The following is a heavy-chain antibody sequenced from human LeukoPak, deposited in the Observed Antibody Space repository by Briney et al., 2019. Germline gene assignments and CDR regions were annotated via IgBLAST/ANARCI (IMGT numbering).Heavy chain of an antibody. J-gene: IGHJ4*02. CDR3: ARGFNYDYVWGSYRYSSLFDY. V-gene: IGHV4-34*01. CDR2: INHSGST. D-gene: IGHD3-16*02. Sequence: PSETLSLTCAVYGGSFSGYYWSWIRQPPGKGLEWIGEINHSGSTNYNPSLKSRVTISVDTSKNQFSLKLSSVTAADTAVYYCARGFNYDYVWGSYRYSSLFDYWGQGTLVTVSS. CDR1: GGSFSGYY.